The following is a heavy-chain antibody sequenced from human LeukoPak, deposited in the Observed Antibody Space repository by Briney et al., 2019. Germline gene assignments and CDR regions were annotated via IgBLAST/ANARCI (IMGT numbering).Heavy chain of an antibody. V-gene: IGHV1-46*01. CDR3: ARSITMIDLDGYYYGMDI. Sequence: GESLKISCKASGYTFTSYYMHWVRQAPGQGLEWMGIINPSGGSTSYAQKFQGRVTMTRDTSTSTVYMELSSLRSEDTAVYYCARSITMIDLDGYYYGMDIWGQGTTVTVSS. CDR1: GYTFTSYY. CDR2: INPSGGST. D-gene: IGHD3-22*01. J-gene: IGHJ6*02.